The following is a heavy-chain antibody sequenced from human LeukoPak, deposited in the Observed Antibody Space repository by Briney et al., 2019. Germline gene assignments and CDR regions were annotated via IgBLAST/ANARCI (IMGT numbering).Heavy chain of an antibody. CDR2: INHSGGT. CDR3: ARGCIAAAGTRSVDWFDP. CDR1: GFTFDDYG. V-gene: IGHV4-34*01. Sequence: GSLRLSCAASGFTFDDYGMSWIRQPPGKGLEWIGEINHSGGTNYNPSLKSRVTISVDTSKNQFSLKLSSVTAADTAVYYCARGCIAAAGTRSVDWFDPWGQGTLVTVSS. J-gene: IGHJ5*02. D-gene: IGHD6-13*01.